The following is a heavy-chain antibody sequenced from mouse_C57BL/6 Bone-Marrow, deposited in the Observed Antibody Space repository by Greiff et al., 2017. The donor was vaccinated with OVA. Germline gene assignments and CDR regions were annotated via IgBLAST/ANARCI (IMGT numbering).Heavy chain of an antibody. D-gene: IGHD2-3*01. J-gene: IGHJ4*01. V-gene: IGHV1-81*01. CDR1: GYTFTSYG. CDR3: ARERGWDAMDY. CDR2: IYPRSGNT. Sequence: VQLQQSGAELARPGASVKLSCKASGYTFTSYGISWVKQRTGQGLEWIGEIYPRSGNTYYNEKFEGKATLTADKSSSTAYMELRSLTSEDSAVYFCARERGWDAMDYWGQGTSVTVSS.